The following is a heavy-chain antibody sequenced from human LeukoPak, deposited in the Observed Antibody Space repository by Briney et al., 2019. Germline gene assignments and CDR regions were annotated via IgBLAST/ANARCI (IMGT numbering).Heavy chain of an antibody. CDR2: ISGSGGST. CDR1: GFTFSSYS. D-gene: IGHD4-17*01. CDR3: ARAATTVTTLDFDY. V-gene: IGHV3-21*01. Sequence: AGGSLRLSCAASGFTFSSYSMNWVRQAPGKGLEWVSAISGSGGSTYYADSVKGRFTISRDNAKNSLYLQMNSLRAEDTAVYYCARAATTVTTLDFDYWGQGTLVTVSS. J-gene: IGHJ4*02.